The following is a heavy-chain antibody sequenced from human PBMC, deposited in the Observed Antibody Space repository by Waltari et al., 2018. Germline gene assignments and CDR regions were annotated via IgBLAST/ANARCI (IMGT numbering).Heavy chain of an antibody. D-gene: IGHD1-20*01. CDR2: IYSSGST. V-gene: IGHV4-59*01. Sequence: QVQLQESGPGLVKPSETLSLTCTVSGGSISSYYWSWIRQPPGKGLEWIGYIYSSGSTNYNPSLKSRVTISVDTSKNQFSLKLSSVTAADTAVYYCASITWGYYFDYWGQGTLVTVSS. CDR3: ASITWGYYFDY. CDR1: GGSISSYY. J-gene: IGHJ4*02.